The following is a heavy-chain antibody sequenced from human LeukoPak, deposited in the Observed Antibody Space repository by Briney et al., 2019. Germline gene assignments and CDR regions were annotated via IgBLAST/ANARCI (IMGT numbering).Heavy chain of an antibody. D-gene: IGHD5-24*01. Sequence: PSETLSLTCTVSGGSISRSSYYWGWIRQPPGERLEWIGRLSYSGNTYYNPSLKSRVTISVDTSKNQFSLKLSSVTAADTAIYYCARRDGYNGGFDYWGQGTLVTVSS. CDR1: GGSISRSSYY. J-gene: IGHJ4*02. CDR3: ARRDGYNGGFDY. CDR2: LSYSGNT. V-gene: IGHV4-39*01.